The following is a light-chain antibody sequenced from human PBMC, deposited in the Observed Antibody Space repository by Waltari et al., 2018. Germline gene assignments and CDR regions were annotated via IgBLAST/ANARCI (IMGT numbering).Light chain of an antibody. CDR2: GAS. Sequence: PGERATLSCRASQSVSSYLAWYQQKPGQSPRLLIYGASSRATGIPDRFSGSGSGTDFTLTISRLEPEDVGVYQGYQQSSGYSFGQGTKVEIK. CDR1: QSVSSY. J-gene: IGKJ2*03. V-gene: IGKV3D-20*02. CDR3: YQQSSGYS.